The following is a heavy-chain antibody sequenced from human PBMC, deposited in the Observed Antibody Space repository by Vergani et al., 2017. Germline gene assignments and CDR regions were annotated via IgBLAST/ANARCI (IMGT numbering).Heavy chain of an antibody. J-gene: IGHJ4*01. CDR1: GFTFSNSA. D-gene: IGHD2/OR15-2a*01. V-gene: IGHV3-23*01. CDR2: ISGPGLSP. Sequence: EVHLLESGGGLVQSGGSLRLSCAASGFTFSNSAVSWVRQAPGRGLAWVSSISGPGLSPYYADSVKGRFSISRDNSKNTVFLQMNSLRAEDTAIYYCGKGKIDLGSYCFDSWGHGILVTVSS. CDR3: GKGKIDLGSYCFDS.